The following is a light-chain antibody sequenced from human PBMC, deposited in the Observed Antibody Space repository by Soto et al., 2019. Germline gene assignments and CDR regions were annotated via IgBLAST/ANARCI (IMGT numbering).Light chain of an antibody. J-gene: IGKJ1*01. V-gene: IGKV1-9*01. Sequence: DIQMTQSPSSLSSSVGDRFTVTCRASQGIGTYLVWYQQKSGKAPTVLIYASSTLQTGVPSRFSGSGSGTDFSLTISSLHPEDVATYYCQQVDSYPRTFGQGTKVDNK. CDR2: ASS. CDR1: QGIGTY. CDR3: QQVDSYPRT.